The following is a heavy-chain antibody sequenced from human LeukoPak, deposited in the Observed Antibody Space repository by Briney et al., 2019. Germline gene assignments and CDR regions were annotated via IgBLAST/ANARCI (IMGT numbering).Heavy chain of an antibody. D-gene: IGHD6-19*01. CDR1: GFTVGNNY. J-gene: IGHJ5*02. Sequence: GGSLRLSCAASGFTVGNNYMNWVRQAPGKGLEWISLIYSGGRTHYADSVKGRFTISRDNSKNTLYLQMTNLRAADTAVYYCAKDLSRAVAADWFDPWDQGSLVTVSS. CDR3: AKDLSRAVAADWFDP. CDR2: IYSGGRT. V-gene: IGHV3-53*01.